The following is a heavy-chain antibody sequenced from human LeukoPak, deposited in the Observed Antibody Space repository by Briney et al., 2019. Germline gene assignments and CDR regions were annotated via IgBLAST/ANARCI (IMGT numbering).Heavy chain of an antibody. CDR3: ATQCGGNCRDDY. CDR2: ISSDGSSK. J-gene: IGHJ4*02. D-gene: IGHD1-1*01. V-gene: IGHV3-30*03. CDR1: GFTFSHYG. Sequence: GGSLRLSCAASGFTFSHYGMQWVRQAPGKGREGVALISSDGSSKYHADSVKDRFTISRDNSKNTLYLQMNSLRPEDTAVYYCATQCGGNCRDDYWGQGTLVTVSS.